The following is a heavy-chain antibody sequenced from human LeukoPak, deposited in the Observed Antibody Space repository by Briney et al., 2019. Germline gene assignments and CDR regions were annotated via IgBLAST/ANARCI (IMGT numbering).Heavy chain of an antibody. D-gene: IGHD1-26*01. CDR3: AREGIVGATDAFDI. CDR1: GGSFSGYY. Sequence: PSETLSLTCAVYGGSFSGYYWSWLRQPPGKGLEWIGEINHSGSTNYNPSPKSRVTISVDTSKNQFSLKLSSVTAADTAVYYCAREGIVGATDAFDIWGQGTMVTVSS. V-gene: IGHV4-34*01. CDR2: INHSGST. J-gene: IGHJ3*02.